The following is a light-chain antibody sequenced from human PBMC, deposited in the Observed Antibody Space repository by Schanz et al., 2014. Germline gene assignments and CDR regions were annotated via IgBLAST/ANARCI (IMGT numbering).Light chain of an antibody. CDR1: SSNIGNNF. CDR2: DNN. J-gene: IGLJ3*02. CDR3: GTWESSLSAGV. Sequence: QSVLTQPPSVSAAPGQKVTISCSGSSSNIGNNFVSWYQQLPGTAPKLLIYDNNKRPSGIPDRFSGSKSGTSATLCITGRQTGDEADYCCGTWESSLSAGVFGGGTKRTVL. V-gene: IGLV1-51*01.